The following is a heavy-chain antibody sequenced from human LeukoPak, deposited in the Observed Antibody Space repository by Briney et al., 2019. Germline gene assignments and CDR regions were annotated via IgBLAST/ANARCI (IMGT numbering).Heavy chain of an antibody. V-gene: IGHV3-23*01. D-gene: IGHD2-2*01. J-gene: IGHJ4*02. CDR1: GFTFRSFA. CDR3: ASDCSSTSCYQRGGYSDY. CDR2: ISGSGGST. Sequence: GGSLRLSCAASGFTFRSFAMSWVRQAPGKGLEWVSAISGSGGSTYYADSVKGRFTISRDNPKNTLYLQMNSLRAEDTAVYYCASDCSSTSCYQRGGYSDYWGQGTLVTVSS.